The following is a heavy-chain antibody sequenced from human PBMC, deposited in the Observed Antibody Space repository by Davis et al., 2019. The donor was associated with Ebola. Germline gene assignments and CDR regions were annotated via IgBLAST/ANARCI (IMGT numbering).Heavy chain of an antibody. CDR2: IVVGSGNT. CDR3: AADLPSGSGDY. V-gene: IGHV1-58*01. CDR1: GLTFSSSI. Sequence: SVKVSCKASGLTFSSSIVQWVRHARRQRPEWIGWIVVGSGNTDYAEKFQERVTITRDMSTGTVYMDLSSLRSEDTAIYYCAADLPSGSGDYWGQGTLVTVSS. J-gene: IGHJ4*02. D-gene: IGHD3-10*01.